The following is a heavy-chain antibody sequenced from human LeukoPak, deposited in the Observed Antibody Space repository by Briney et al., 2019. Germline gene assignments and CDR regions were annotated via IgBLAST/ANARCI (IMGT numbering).Heavy chain of an antibody. D-gene: IGHD5-18*01. V-gene: IGHV4-61*01. J-gene: IGHJ6*03. CDR2: IFHSGST. CDR3: AGGYYYSYYYYMDV. CDR1: DGSISSGYYY. Sequence: SETLSLTCSVSDGSISSGYYYWAWIRQPPGKGPEWIGYIFHSGSTNYNPSLKSRVTISVDTSKNQFSLKLSSVTAADTAVYYCAGGYYYSYYYYMDVWGKGTTVTISS.